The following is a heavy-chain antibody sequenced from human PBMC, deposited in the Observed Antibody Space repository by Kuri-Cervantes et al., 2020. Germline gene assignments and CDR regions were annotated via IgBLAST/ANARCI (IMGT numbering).Heavy chain of an antibody. D-gene: IGHD7-27*01. Sequence: GESLKISCAASGFTFSSYDMHWVRQATGKGLEWVSAIGTAGDTYYPGSVKGRFTISRDNAKNSLYLQMNSLRAEDTAVYYCARVNWGGVTWHFDLWGRGTLVTVSS. CDR3: ARVNWGGVTWHFDL. CDR2: IGTAGDT. V-gene: IGHV3-13*01. CDR1: GFTFSSYD. J-gene: IGHJ2*01.